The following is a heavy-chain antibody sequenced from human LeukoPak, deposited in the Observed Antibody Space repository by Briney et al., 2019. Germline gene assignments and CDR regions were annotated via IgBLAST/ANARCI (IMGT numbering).Heavy chain of an antibody. CDR1: GYTFTSYY. CDR3: ARDLYWAKIGYSSCYFDY. Sequence: ASVKVSCKASGYTFTSYYMHWVRQAPGQGLEWMGIINPSGGSTSYAQKFQGRVTMTRDTSTSTVYMELSSLRSEDTAVYYCARDLYWAKIGYSSCYFDYWGQGTLVTVSS. CDR2: INPSGGST. D-gene: IGHD6-19*01. V-gene: IGHV1-46*01. J-gene: IGHJ4*02.